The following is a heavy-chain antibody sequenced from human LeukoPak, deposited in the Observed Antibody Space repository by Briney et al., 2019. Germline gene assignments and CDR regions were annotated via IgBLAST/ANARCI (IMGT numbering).Heavy chain of an antibody. D-gene: IGHD3-10*01. V-gene: IGHV3-72*01. J-gene: IGHJ6*03. CDR3: VRLSRGAMNYYMDV. Sequence: GGSLRLSCAASGFTVSSNYMSWVRQAPGKGLEWVGRSRNKANSYSTTFGKSVKGRLTISRDESENSLYLQLNSLKTEDTGVYYCVRLSRGAMNYYMDVWGKGTTVTVSS. CDR2: SRNKANSYST. CDR1: GFTVSSNY.